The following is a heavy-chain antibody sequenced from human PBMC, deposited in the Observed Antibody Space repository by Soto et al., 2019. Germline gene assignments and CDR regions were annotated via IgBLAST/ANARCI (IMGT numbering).Heavy chain of an antibody. D-gene: IGHD3-3*01. CDR1: GGTFSSYA. Sequence: ASVKVSCKASGGTFSSYAISWVRQAPGQGLEWMGGIIPIFGTANYAQKFQGRVTITADESTSTAYMELSSLRSEDTAVYYCARDSRITIFGVVIIYFQHWGQGTLVTVSS. CDR2: IIPIFGTA. CDR3: ARDSRITIFGVVIIYFQH. J-gene: IGHJ1*01. V-gene: IGHV1-69*13.